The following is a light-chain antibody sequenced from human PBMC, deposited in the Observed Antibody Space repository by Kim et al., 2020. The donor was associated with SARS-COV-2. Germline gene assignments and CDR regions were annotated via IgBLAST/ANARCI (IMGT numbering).Light chain of an antibody. V-gene: IGLV4-69*01. CDR3: QTWDTGIRV. CDR1: SGHSSYA. Sequence: VLTQSPSASASLGASVKLTCTLSSGHSSYAIAWHQQQPEKGPRYLMKLNSDGSHSKGDGIPDRFSGSSSGAERYLTISSLQSEDEADYYCQTWDTGIRVFGGGTKLTVL. CDR2: LNSDGSH. J-gene: IGLJ2*01.